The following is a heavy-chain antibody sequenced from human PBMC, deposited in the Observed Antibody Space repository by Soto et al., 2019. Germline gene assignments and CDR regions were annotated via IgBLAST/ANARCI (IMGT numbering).Heavy chain of an antibody. Sequence: GGSLRLSCAASGFTVSSNYMSWVRQAPGKGLEWVSVIYSGGSTYYADSVKGRFTISRDNSKNTLYLQMNSLRAEDTAVYYCARVYYGSGSYYFDYWGQGTLVTVSS. J-gene: IGHJ4*02. CDR3: ARVYYGSGSYYFDY. CDR2: IYSGGST. D-gene: IGHD3-10*01. V-gene: IGHV3-53*01. CDR1: GFTVSSNY.